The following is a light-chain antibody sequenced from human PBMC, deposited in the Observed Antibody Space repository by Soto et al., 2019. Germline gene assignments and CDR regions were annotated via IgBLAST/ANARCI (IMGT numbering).Light chain of an antibody. CDR2: GAS. V-gene: IGKV3-15*01. CDR3: QHCNKWPPMYS. CDR1: QSVSTN. J-gene: IGKJ2*01. Sequence: EVVMTQSPATLSVSPGERATLSCRASQSVSTNLAWYQQKGGQPPRLLIYGASTRATDIPARFSGRGSGTAFTLTIRRLQSEDFAVSYCQHCNKWPPMYSFGQGPKLEIK.